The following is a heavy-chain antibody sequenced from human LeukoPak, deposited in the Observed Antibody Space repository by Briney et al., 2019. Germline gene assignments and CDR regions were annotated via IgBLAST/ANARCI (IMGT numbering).Heavy chain of an antibody. Sequence: GASVKVSCKASGGTFSSYAISWVRQAPGQGLEWMGGIIPIFGTANYAQKFQGRVTITADKSTSTAYMELSSLRSEDTAVYYCARDLRYSRDHDAFDIWGQGTMVTVSS. V-gene: IGHV1-69*06. CDR3: ARDLRYSRDHDAFDI. CDR2: IIPIFGTA. J-gene: IGHJ3*02. D-gene: IGHD6-13*01. CDR1: GGTFSSYA.